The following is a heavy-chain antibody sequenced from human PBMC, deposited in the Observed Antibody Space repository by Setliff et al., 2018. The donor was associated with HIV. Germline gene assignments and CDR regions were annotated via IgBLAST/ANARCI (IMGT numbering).Heavy chain of an antibody. CDR1: GGSFSEHY. V-gene: IGHV4-34*01. CDR3: ARGATLLPGYSDRWEYFYMDV. D-gene: IGHD5-12*01. Sequence: SETLSLTCAVYGGSFSEHYWSWIRQSPGKGLEWIGEINHSGSTHYNPPLKSRATISVDTSKNQFSPRLNSVTAADTAVYYCARGATLLPGYSDRWEYFYMDVWGKGTTVTVSS. J-gene: IGHJ6*03. CDR2: INHSGST.